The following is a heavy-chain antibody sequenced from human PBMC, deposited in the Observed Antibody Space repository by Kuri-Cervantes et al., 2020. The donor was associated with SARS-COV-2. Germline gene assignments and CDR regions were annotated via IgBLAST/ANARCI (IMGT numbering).Heavy chain of an antibody. CDR2: IWFDGSNE. J-gene: IGHJ3*02. V-gene: IGHV3-33*01. D-gene: IGHD4-17*01. CDR1: GFIFNNHG. Sequence: GESLKISCAAPGFIFNNHGLHWVRRAPGKGLEWVAVIWFDGSNEYYADSVKGRFTISRDNSKDTVYLQMNSLRAEDTAVYYCARGRATVTVIGAFDIWGQGTMVTVSS. CDR3: ARGRATVTVIGAFDI.